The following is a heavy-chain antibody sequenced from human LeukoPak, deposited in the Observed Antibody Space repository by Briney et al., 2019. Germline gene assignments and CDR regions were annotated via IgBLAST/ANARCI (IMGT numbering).Heavy chain of an antibody. V-gene: IGHV3-33*01. CDR2: IWYDGSNK. Sequence: GGSLRLSCAASGFTFSSYGMHWVRQAPGKGLEWVAVIWYDGSNKYYADSVKGRFTISRDNSKNTLYLQMNSLRAEDTAVYYCARDRELERRDFDYWGQGTLVTVSS. J-gene: IGHJ4*02. CDR1: GFTFSSYG. D-gene: IGHD1-1*01. CDR3: ARDRELERRDFDY.